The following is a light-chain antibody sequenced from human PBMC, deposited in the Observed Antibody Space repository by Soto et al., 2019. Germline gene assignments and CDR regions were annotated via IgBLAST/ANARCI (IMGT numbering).Light chain of an antibody. V-gene: IGKV3-15*01. Sequence: IVMTQSSTTLFLAPGEKTPPSLRARQRSKQDFAWYQQKPGQAPRPLIYGASTRATGIPAKFSGSGSGTEFTLTISSLQSEDFAVYYCQQYNKWPLTFGGGTKVEIK. CDR1: QRSKQD. CDR2: GAS. CDR3: QQYNKWPLT. J-gene: IGKJ4*01.